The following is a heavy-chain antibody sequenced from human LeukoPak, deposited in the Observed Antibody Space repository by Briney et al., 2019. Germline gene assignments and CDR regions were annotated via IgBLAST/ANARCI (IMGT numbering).Heavy chain of an antibody. D-gene: IGHD6-19*01. CDR1: GXTFSNYA. J-gene: IGHJ4*02. V-gene: IGHV3-23*01. CDR3: AKEEGYSSGWYEY. Sequence: GGSLRLSFAASGXTFSNYAMSWVRQAPGKGLEWVSGISGSGVSTYYADSVKGRFTISRDNSKNTLYLQMNSLRAEDTAVYYCAKEEGYSSGWYEYWGQGTLVTVSS. CDR2: ISGSGVST.